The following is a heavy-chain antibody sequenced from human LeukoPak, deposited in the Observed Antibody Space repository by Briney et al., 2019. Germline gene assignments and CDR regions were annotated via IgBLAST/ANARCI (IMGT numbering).Heavy chain of an antibody. D-gene: IGHD4-23*01. Sequence: ASVKVSCKASGYTFTSYGISWVRQAPGRGLEWMGWISAYNGNTNYAQKLQGRVTMTTDTSTSTAYMELRSLRSDDTAVYYCARDGMTTVVNAGYYFDYWGQGTLVTVSS. CDR2: ISAYNGNT. CDR3: ARDGMTTVVNAGYYFDY. V-gene: IGHV1-18*01. CDR1: GYTFTSYG. J-gene: IGHJ4*02.